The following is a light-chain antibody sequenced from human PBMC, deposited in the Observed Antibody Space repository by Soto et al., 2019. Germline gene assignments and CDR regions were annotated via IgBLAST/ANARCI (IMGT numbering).Light chain of an antibody. CDR2: LGS. V-gene: IGKV2-28*01. CDR1: QSLLHSNGYNY. Sequence: DLVMTQSPLSLPVTPGEPASISCRSSQSLLHSNGYNYLDWYLQKPGQSPQLLIYLGSNRASGVHDRFSGSGSGSDFTLKISRVEAEDVGVYYCVQALQTPPNTCGQGTKLEIK. CDR3: VQALQTPPNT. J-gene: IGKJ2*01.